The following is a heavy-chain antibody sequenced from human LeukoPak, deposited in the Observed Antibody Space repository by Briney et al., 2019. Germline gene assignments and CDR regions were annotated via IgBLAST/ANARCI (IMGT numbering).Heavy chain of an antibody. D-gene: IGHD1-26*01. Sequence: ASVKVSCKASGYTFTGYYMHWVRQAPGQGLEWMGWINPNSGGTNYAQKFQGRVTMTRDTSISTAYMELSRLRSDDTAVYHCASAKIVGATTPPFDYWGQGTLVTVSS. CDR1: GYTFTGYY. CDR2: INPNSGGT. J-gene: IGHJ4*02. CDR3: ASAKIVGATTPPFDY. V-gene: IGHV1-2*02.